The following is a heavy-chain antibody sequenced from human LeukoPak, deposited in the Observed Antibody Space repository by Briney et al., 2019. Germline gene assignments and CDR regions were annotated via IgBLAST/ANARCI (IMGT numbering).Heavy chain of an antibody. J-gene: IGHJ4*02. Sequence: QTGGSLRLSCAVSGFIVSSNYMSWVRQAPGKGLEWVSVIYSGGSTYYADSVKGRFTISRDNSKNTLYLQMNSLRAEDTAVYYCARDHRYCSGGSCYWGYFDYWGQGTLVTVSS. D-gene: IGHD2-15*01. CDR3: ARDHRYCSGGSCYWGYFDY. V-gene: IGHV3-53*01. CDR1: GFIVSSNY. CDR2: IYSGGST.